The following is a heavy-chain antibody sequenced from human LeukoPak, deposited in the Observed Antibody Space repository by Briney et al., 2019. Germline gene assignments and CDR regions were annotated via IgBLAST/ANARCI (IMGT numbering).Heavy chain of an antibody. Sequence: ASVKVSCKASGYTFTSYYMHWVRQAPGQGLEWMGIINPSGGSTSYAQKFQGRVTMTRDTSTSTVCMELSSLRSEDTAVYYCARDRRIAAGTTTIPQYWGQGTLVTVSS. CDR1: GYTFTSYY. D-gene: IGHD6-13*01. V-gene: IGHV1-46*01. CDR3: ARDRRIAAGTTTIPQY. J-gene: IGHJ4*02. CDR2: INPSGGST.